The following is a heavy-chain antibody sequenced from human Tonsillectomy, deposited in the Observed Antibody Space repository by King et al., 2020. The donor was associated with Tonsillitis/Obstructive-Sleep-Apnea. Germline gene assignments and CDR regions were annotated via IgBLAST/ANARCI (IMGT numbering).Heavy chain of an antibody. D-gene: IGHD3-3*01. Sequence: VQLQQWGAGLLKPSETLSLTCAVYGGSFRGYYWSWIRQPPGKGLEWIGEINYSGSTNYNPSLKIRVTISVDTSKNQFSLKLSSVTAAHTAVYYCARVSLRITIFGVVQRGAFDIWGHGTMVIVSS. J-gene: IGHJ3*02. CDR2: INYSGST. V-gene: IGHV4-34*01. CDR1: GGSFRGYY. CDR3: ARVSLRITIFGVVQRGAFDI.